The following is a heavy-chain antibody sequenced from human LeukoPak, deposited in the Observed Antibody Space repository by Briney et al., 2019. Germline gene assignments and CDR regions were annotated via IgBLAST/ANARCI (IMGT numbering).Heavy chain of an antibody. CDR2: IKQDGSEK. CDR1: GFTLSGYW. CDR3: ARDFSDFWSGYFINWFDP. J-gene: IGHJ5*02. D-gene: IGHD3-3*01. V-gene: IGHV3-7*01. Sequence: GGSLRLSCAASGFTLSGYWMSWVRQAPGKGLEWVANIKQDGSEKYYVDSVKGRFTISRDNAKNSLYLQMNSLRAEDTAVYYCARDFSDFWSGYFINWFDPWDQGTLVTVSS.